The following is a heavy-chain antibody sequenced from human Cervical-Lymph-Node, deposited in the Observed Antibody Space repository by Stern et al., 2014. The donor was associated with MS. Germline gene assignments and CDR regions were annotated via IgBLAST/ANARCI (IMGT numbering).Heavy chain of an antibody. V-gene: IGHV4-59*01. J-gene: IGHJ6*02. CDR3: AGRVLYYYGMDV. Sequence: QVQLQESGPGLVKPSETLSLTCTVSGGSISSYYWSWIRQPPGKGLEWIGYIYYSGSTNYNHSLKSRVTISVDTSKNQFSLKLSSVTAADTAVYYCAGRVLYYYGMDVWGQGTTVTVSS. CDR2: IYYSGST. CDR1: GGSISSYY. D-gene: IGHD2/OR15-2a*01.